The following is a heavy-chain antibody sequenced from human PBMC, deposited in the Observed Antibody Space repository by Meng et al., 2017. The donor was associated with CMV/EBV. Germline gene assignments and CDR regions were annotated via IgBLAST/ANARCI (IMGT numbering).Heavy chain of an antibody. CDR3: ARDSDGLGYAGDLYYYYGMDV. Sequence: SQTLSLTCAISGDSVSSNSAAWNWIRQSPSRGLEWLGRTYYRSRWYNDNAASVKSRITINSDTSKNQFSLQLNSVTPEDTAVYYCARDSDGLGYAGDLYYYYGMDVWGQGTTVTVSS. CDR1: GDSVSSNSAA. V-gene: IGHV6-1*01. CDR2: TYYRSRWYN. D-gene: IGHD3-16*01. J-gene: IGHJ6*02.